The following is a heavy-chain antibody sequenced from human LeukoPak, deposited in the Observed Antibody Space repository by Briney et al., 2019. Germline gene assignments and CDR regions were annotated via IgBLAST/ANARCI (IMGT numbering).Heavy chain of an antibody. CDR2: IYYSGST. CDR1: GGSISSGGYY. J-gene: IGHJ4*02. Sequence: PSETLSLTCTVSGGSISSGGYYWSWIRQHPGKGLEWIGYIYYSGSTYYNPSLKSRVTISVDTSKNQFSLKLSSVTAADTAVYYCGREFRAAFDYWGQGTLVTVSS. V-gene: IGHV4-31*03. CDR3: GREFRAAFDY.